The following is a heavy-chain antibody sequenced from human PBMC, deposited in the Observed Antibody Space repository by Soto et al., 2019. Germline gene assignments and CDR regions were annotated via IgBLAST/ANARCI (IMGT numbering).Heavy chain of an antibody. D-gene: IGHD6-13*01. J-gene: IGHJ6*02. Sequence: GGSLRLSCAASGFTFSSYAMSWVRQAPGKGLEWVSAISGSGGSTYYADSVKGRFTISRDNSKNTLYLQMNSLRAEDTAVYYCAKVKSSSWYEDYYYYGMDVWGQGTTVTVSS. CDR3: AKVKSSSWYEDYYYYGMDV. CDR2: ISGSGGST. V-gene: IGHV3-23*01. CDR1: GFTFSSYA.